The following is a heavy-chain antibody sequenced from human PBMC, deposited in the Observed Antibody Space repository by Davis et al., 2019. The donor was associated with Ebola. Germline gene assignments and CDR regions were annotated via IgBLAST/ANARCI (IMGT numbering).Heavy chain of an antibody. CDR1: GGSISSSSYY. Sequence: SETLSLTCTVSGGSISSSSYYWGWIRKPPGKGLEWIGSIYYSGSTYYNPSLKSRVTISVDTSKNQFSLKLSSVTAADTAVYYCASLGGIVVVPAAMSYYYGMDVWGQGTTVTVSS. D-gene: IGHD2-2*01. V-gene: IGHV4-39*01. CDR3: ASLGGIVVVPAAMSYYYGMDV. J-gene: IGHJ6*02. CDR2: IYYSGST.